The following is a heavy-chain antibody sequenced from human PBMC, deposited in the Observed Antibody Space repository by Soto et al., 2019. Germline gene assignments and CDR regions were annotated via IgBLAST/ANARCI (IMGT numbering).Heavy chain of an antibody. D-gene: IGHD3-10*01. J-gene: IGHJ6*02. CDR1: GGTFSSYS. CDR2: IIPIFGTA. Sequence: ASLKVSCKASGGTFSSYSMSWVRQAPGQGLEWMGGIIPIFGTANYAQKFQGRVTITADESTSTAYMELSSLRSEDTAVYYCARGYGSGSLYYGMDVWGQGTTVTVPS. V-gene: IGHV1-69*13. CDR3: ARGYGSGSLYYGMDV.